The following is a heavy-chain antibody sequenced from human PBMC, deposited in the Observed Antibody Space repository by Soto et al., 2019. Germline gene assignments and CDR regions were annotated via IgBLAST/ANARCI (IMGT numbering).Heavy chain of an antibody. CDR3: ALDIIPAAPDYFDY. J-gene: IGHJ4*02. V-gene: IGHV3-30-3*01. D-gene: IGHD2-2*01. CDR1: GFTFSTNV. Sequence: QVQLVESGGGVVQPGTSLRLSCAASGFTFSTNVLHWVRQAPGKGLEWVAVMSPDGAERYYTDSVKGRFTISRDNSKNTLYLEMNSLTSEDTAVYYCALDIIPAAPDYFDYWGEGTLVTVSS. CDR2: MSPDGAER.